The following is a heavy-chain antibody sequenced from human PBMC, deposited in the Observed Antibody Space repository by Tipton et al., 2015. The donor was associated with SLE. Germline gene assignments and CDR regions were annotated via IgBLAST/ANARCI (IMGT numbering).Heavy chain of an antibody. Sequence: TLSLTCTVSGGSISSSSYYWGWIRQPPGKGLEWIGEVNHSGSTNYNPSLKSRVTISVDTSKNQFSLKLSSVTAADTAVYYCARYPESNYHWFGPWGQGALATVSS. CDR2: VNHSGST. CDR1: GGSISSSSYY. J-gene: IGHJ5*02. CDR3: ARYPESNYHWFGP. D-gene: IGHD4-11*01. V-gene: IGHV4-39*07.